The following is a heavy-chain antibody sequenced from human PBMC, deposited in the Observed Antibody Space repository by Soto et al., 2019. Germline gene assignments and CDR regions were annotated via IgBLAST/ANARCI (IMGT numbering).Heavy chain of an antibody. D-gene: IGHD3-22*01. CDR3: VRPGSEYYDGSGYYAYFDY. CDR1: GYTFTNYW. CDR2: LYPADSET. J-gene: IGHJ4*02. Sequence: GESLKISCKTSGYTFTNYWIGWVRQMPGKGLEWMGMLYPADSETRYSPSFQGQVTISADKSINAAFLQWSSLKASDTAIYYCVRPGSEYYDGSGYYAYFDYWGQGTLVTVSS. V-gene: IGHV5-51*01.